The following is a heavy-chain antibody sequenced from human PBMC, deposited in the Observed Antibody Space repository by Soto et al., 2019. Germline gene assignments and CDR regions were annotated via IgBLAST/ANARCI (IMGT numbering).Heavy chain of an antibody. D-gene: IGHD3-10*01. J-gene: IGHJ4*02. Sequence: ASVKVSCKASGYTFTSYGISWVRQAPGQGLEWMGWISAYNGNTNYAQKLQGRVTMTTDTSTSTAYMELRSLRSDDTAVYYCARSLLLWFGEFPASFDYWGQGTLVTVSS. CDR1: GYTFTSYG. CDR3: ARSLLLWFGEFPASFDY. CDR2: ISAYNGNT. V-gene: IGHV1-18*01.